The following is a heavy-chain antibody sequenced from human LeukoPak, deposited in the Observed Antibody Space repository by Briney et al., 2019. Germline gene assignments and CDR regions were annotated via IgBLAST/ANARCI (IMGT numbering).Heavy chain of an antibody. J-gene: IGHJ5*02. V-gene: IGHV4-4*09. Sequence: SETLSLTCTVSGGSISSYSWSWIRQPPGKGLEWIGYIYTSGSTNYNPSLKSRVTISVDTSKNQFSLKLSSVTAADTAVYYCAGTPLLDYYDSSGYYYVNWFDPWGQGTLVTVSS. D-gene: IGHD3-22*01. CDR1: GGSISSYS. CDR3: AGTPLLDYYDSSGYYYVNWFDP. CDR2: IYTSGST.